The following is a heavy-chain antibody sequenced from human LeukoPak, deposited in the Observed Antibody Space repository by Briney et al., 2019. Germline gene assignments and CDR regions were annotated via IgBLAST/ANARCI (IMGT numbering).Heavy chain of an antibody. J-gene: IGHJ2*01. CDR3: ARGKWELLSHYWCFDL. CDR1: GDSVSSNSAA. V-gene: IGHV6-1*01. D-gene: IGHD1-26*01. Sequence: SQTLSLTCAISGDSVSSNSAAWNWIRQFPSRGLEWLGRTYYRSKWYNDYAVSVKSRITINPDTSKNQFSLQLNSVTPEDTAVYYCARGKWELLSHYWCFDLWGRGTLVTVSS. CDR2: TYYRSKWYN.